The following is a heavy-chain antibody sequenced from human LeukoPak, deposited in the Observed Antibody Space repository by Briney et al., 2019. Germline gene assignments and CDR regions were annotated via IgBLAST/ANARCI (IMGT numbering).Heavy chain of an antibody. J-gene: IGHJ4*02. V-gene: IGHV3-21*01. Sequence: PGGSLSLSCALSGFTVSINYMSWVRRAPGRGLEWGSSISSSSSDIYYAAAVKGRFPISRNNARNSLYLHMNSFRAGDPAGYSCAKGPRGFDYWGQGTQLTVPS. CDR3: AKGPRGFDY. CDR2: ISSSSSDI. CDR1: GFTVSINY.